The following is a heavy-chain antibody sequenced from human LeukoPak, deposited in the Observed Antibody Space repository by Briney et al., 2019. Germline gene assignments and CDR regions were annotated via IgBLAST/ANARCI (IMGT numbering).Heavy chain of an antibody. CDR1: GGTFSSYA. J-gene: IGHJ4*02. CDR2: IIPIFGTA. D-gene: IGHD6-13*01. Sequence: ASVKVSCKASGGTFSSYAISWVRQAPGQGLEWMGGIIPIFGTANYAQKFQGRVTITADESTSTAYMELSSLRSEDTAVYYCARLSSDTGYSLKVEDYWGQGTLVTVSS. V-gene: IGHV1-69*13. CDR3: ARLSSDTGYSLKVEDY.